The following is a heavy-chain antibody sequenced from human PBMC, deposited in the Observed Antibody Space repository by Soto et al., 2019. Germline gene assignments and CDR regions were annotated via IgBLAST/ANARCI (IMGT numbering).Heavy chain of an antibody. Sequence: ASVKVSCKASGFTFSSYGISWVRQAPGQGLEWMGWISAYNGNTNYAQKLQGRVTMTTDTSTSTAYMELRSLRSDDTAVYYCARSTTWIQLWLFDYWGQGTLVTVSS. V-gene: IGHV1-18*01. J-gene: IGHJ4*02. CDR3: ARSTTWIQLWLFDY. D-gene: IGHD5-18*01. CDR2: ISAYNGNT. CDR1: GFTFSSYG.